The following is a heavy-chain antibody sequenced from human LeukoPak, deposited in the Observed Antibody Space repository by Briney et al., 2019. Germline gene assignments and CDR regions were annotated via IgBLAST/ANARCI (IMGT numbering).Heavy chain of an antibody. CDR1: GYTFTGYY. Sequence: ASVKVSCKASGYTFTGYYMHWVRQAPGQGLEWMGWINPNSGGTNYAQKFQGRVTMTRDTSISTAYMELSSLRSEDTAVYYCARGRGYSYGYIDYWGQGTLVTVSS. J-gene: IGHJ4*02. D-gene: IGHD5-18*01. V-gene: IGHV1-2*02. CDR3: ARGRGYSYGYIDY. CDR2: INPNSGGT.